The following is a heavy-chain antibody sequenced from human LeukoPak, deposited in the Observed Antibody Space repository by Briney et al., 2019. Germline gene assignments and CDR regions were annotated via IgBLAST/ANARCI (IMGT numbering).Heavy chain of an antibody. CDR1: GGTFSSYA. V-gene: IGHV1-69*05. Sequence: EASVKVSCKASGGTFSSYAISWVRQAPGQGLEWMGGIIPIFGTANYAQKSQGRVTITTDESTSTAYMELSSLRSEDTAVYYCASRLYYYGSGSGAPFDYWGQGTLVTVSS. J-gene: IGHJ4*02. D-gene: IGHD3-10*01. CDR2: IIPIFGTA. CDR3: ASRLYYYGSGSGAPFDY.